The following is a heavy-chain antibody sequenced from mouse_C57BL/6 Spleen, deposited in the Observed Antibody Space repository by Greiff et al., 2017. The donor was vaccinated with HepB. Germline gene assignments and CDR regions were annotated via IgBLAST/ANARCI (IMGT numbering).Heavy chain of an antibody. CDR3: ARVYSNPAWFAY. CDR2: ISSGSSTI. J-gene: IGHJ3*01. D-gene: IGHD2-5*01. Sequence: EVQVVESGGGLVKPGGSLKLSCAASGFTFSDYGMHWVRQAPEKGLEWVAYISSGSSTIYYADTVKGRFTISRDNAKNTLFLQMTSLRSEDTAMYYCARVYSNPAWFAYWGQGTLVTVSA. V-gene: IGHV5-17*01. CDR1: GFTFSDYG.